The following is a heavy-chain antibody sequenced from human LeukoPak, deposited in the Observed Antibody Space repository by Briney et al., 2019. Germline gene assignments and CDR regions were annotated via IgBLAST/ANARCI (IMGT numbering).Heavy chain of an antibody. Sequence: GESLKISCKGSGYSFTSYWIGWVRQMPGKGLEWMGIICPGDSDTRYSPSFQGQVTISADKSISTAYLQWSSLKASDTAMYYCARLRDSSGYYYVDAFDIWGQGTMVTVSS. J-gene: IGHJ3*02. CDR3: ARLRDSSGYYYVDAFDI. CDR2: ICPGDSDT. D-gene: IGHD3-22*01. V-gene: IGHV5-51*01. CDR1: GYSFTSYW.